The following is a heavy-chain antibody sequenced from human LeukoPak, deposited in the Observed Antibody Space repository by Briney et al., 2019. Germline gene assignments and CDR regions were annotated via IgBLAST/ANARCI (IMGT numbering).Heavy chain of an antibody. D-gene: IGHD2-15*01. CDR1: GGSFSGYY. Sequence: SETLSLTCAVYGGSFSGYYWSWIRQPPGKGLEWIGEINHSGSTNYNPSLKSRVTISVDTSKSQFSLKLSSVTAADTAVYYCARYGHCSGGSCYAFDYWGQGTLVTVSS. V-gene: IGHV4-34*01. CDR3: ARYGHCSGGSCYAFDY. J-gene: IGHJ4*02. CDR2: INHSGST.